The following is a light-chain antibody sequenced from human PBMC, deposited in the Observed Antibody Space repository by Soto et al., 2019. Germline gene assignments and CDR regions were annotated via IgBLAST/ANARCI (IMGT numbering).Light chain of an antibody. V-gene: IGKV1-33*01. CDR3: QQYDNLLIFT. CDR1: QDISNY. CDR2: DAS. Sequence: DIPMTQSPSSLSASVGDRVTITCQASQDISNYLNWYQQKPGKAPKLLIYDASNLETGVPSRFSGSGSGTHFTFTISSLQPEGIATYYCQQYDNLLIFTFGPGTKVDIK. J-gene: IGKJ3*01.